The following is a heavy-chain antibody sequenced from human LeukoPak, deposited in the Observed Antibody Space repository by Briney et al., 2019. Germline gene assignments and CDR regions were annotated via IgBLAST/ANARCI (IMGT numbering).Heavy chain of an antibody. CDR3: ARATQSTYGNYYYYYYMDV. CDR2: IKKDGSEK. D-gene: IGHD3-10*01. Sequence: QAGGSLRLSCAASGFTFSSYGMHWVRQAPGKGLEWVANIKKDGSEKYYVDSVKGRFTISRDNAKNSLYLQMNSLRAEDTAVYYCARATQSTYGNYYYYYYMDVWGKGNTVTVSS. CDR1: GFTFSSYG. V-gene: IGHV3-7*01. J-gene: IGHJ6*03.